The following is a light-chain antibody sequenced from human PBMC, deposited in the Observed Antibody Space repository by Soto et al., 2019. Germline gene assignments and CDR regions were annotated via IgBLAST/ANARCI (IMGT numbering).Light chain of an antibody. V-gene: IGLV2-14*01. CDR2: EVT. CDR3: SSYTSSTWV. J-gene: IGLJ3*02. Sequence: QSALTQPRSVSGSPGQSVTISCTGTTSDVGSYNYVSWYQQHPGKVPKLMIYEVTNRPSGVSNRFSGSKSGNTASLTISGLQAEDEADYYCSSYTSSTWVFGGGTKLTVL. CDR1: TSDVGSYNY.